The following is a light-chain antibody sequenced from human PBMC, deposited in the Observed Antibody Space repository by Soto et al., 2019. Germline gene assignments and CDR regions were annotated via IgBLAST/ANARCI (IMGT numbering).Light chain of an antibody. CDR2: AAS. V-gene: IGKV1-27*01. Sequence: DIQMTQSPSSLSASVGDRIIITCRASQGISNYLAWYQQKPGKVPKLLIYAASTLQSGVPSRFSGSGSETDFTLTISSLQPEDVATYYCHLYNSAPPFTFGPGTKVDIE. CDR3: HLYNSAPPFT. J-gene: IGKJ3*01. CDR1: QGISNY.